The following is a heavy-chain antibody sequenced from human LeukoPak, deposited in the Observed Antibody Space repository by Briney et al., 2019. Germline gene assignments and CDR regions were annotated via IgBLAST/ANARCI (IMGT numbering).Heavy chain of an antibody. CDR2: IYYSGST. J-gene: IGHJ3*02. D-gene: IGHD3-10*01. V-gene: IGHV4-59*01. CDR1: GGSISSYY. Sequence: SETLSLTCTVSGGSISSYYWSWIRQPPGKGLEWIGYIYYSGSTNYNPSLKSRVTISVDTSKNQFSLKLSSVTAADTAVYYCARVLLWSRYAFDIWGQGTMVTVSS. CDR3: ARVLLWSRYAFDI.